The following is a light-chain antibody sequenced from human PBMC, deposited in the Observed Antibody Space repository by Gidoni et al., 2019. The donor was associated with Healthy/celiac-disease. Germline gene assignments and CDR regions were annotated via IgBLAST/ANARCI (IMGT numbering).Light chain of an antibody. CDR2: EAS. Sequence: DIQMTQSPSTLSAFVEDRVTITCRASQSISSWLAWYQQKPGKAPKLLIYEASSLESGVPSRFSGSGSGTEFTLTISSLQPDDFATYYCQQYNSYWTFGQGTKVEI. CDR1: QSISSW. V-gene: IGKV1-5*01. CDR3: QQYNSYWT. J-gene: IGKJ1*01.